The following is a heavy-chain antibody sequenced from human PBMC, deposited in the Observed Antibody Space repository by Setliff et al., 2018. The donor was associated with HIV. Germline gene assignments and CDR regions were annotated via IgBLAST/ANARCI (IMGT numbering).Heavy chain of an antibody. CDR2: ISSNGGST. V-gene: IGHV3-64*04. D-gene: IGHD6-19*01. CDR1: GFTFSSYA. CDR3: ARSLAGHDAFDI. J-gene: IGHJ3*02. Sequence: PGGSLRLSCSASGFTFSSYAMHWVRQAPGKGLEYVSAISSNGGSTCYADSVKGRFTISRDNSKNTLYLQMNSLRAEDTAVYYCARSLAGHDAFDIWGQGTMVTVSS.